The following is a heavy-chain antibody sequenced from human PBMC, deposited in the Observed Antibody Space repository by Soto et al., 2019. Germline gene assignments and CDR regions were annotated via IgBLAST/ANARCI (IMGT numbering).Heavy chain of an antibody. J-gene: IGHJ6*03. CDR3: AREKRAYYHMDV. CDR1: GGTFGSYS. CDR2: IIPILGIA. Sequence: QVQLVQSGAEVKKPGSSVMVSCKASGGTFGSYSITWVRQAPGQGLEWMGRIIPILGIAHYAQKFQGRVTITADKFTGTAYMELSSLRSEDTAVYYCAREKRAYYHMDVWGKGTTVTVSS. V-gene: IGHV1-69*08.